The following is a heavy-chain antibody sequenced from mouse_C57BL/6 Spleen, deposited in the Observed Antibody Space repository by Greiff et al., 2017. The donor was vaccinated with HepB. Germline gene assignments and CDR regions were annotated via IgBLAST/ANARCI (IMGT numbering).Heavy chain of an antibody. V-gene: IGHV1-61*01. J-gene: IGHJ3*01. D-gene: IGHD1-3*01. CDR3: ARSTLYSSFAY. Sequence: QVQLQQSGAELVRPGSSVKLSCKASGYTFTSYWMDWVKQRPGQGLEWIGNIYPSDSETHYNQKFKDKATLTVDKSSSTAYMQLSNLTSEDSAVYYCARSTLYSSFAYWGQGTLVTVSA. CDR1: GYTFTSYW. CDR2: IYPSDSET.